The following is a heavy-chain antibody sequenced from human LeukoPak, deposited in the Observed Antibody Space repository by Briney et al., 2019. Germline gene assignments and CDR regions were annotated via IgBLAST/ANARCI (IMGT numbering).Heavy chain of an antibody. CDR3: ARDRGWQQFDY. CDR2: IKADGSGK. V-gene: IGHV3-7*01. Sequence: GGSLRLSCVASGFTFSSSWMTWVRQAPGMGLERVANIKADGSGKYYVDSVRGRFSISRDNAKNSQYLELNSLRAEDTGVYFCARDRGWQQFDYWGQGTLVTVSS. J-gene: IGHJ4*01. D-gene: IGHD5-24*01. CDR1: GFTFSSSW.